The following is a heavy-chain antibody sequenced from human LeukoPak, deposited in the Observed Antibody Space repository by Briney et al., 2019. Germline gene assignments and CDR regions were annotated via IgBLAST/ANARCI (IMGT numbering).Heavy chain of an antibody. V-gene: IGHV3-7*01. CDR2: IKQDGSER. J-gene: IGHJ4*02. D-gene: IGHD3-22*01. Sequence: PGRSLRLSCAASGFTVSSSWMGWIRQAPGKGLEWVANIKQDGSERYYVDSVKGRFTISRDNAKNSLYLQMNSLRAEDTAVYYCARDSTYYYDSRHFDYWGQGTLVTVSS. CDR1: GFTVSSSW. CDR3: ARDSTYYYDSRHFDY.